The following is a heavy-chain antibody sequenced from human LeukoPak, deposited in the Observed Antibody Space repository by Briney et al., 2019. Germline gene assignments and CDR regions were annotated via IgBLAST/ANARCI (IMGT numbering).Heavy chain of an antibody. CDR3: ARELGGTKTGGFDI. V-gene: IGHV3-64*02. J-gene: IGHJ3*02. CDR1: GFRFSYHD. CDR2: ICAAGAHT. Sequence: RGSLRLSCAASGFRFSYHDMHWVRQAPGKGLEFVSSICAAGAHTFYADSVKGRFTISRDNFQSTMYLQMYGLRPEDSAVYYCARELGGTKTGGFDIWGQGTVVTVSS. D-gene: IGHD1-14*01.